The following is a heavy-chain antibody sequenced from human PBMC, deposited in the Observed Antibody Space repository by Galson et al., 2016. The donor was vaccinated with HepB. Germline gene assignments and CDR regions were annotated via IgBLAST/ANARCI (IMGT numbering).Heavy chain of an antibody. CDR1: GYSFTNYW. Sequence: QSGAEVKKPGESLRISCKGSGYSFTNYWITWVRQMPGKGLEWMGTIDPSDSYTNYSPSFQGHVTISADKSMSTAYLQWSSLKASDTAMYYCARRSGVAATDYYYYYMDVWGKGTTVTVSS. CDR3: ARRSGVAATDYYYYYMDV. CDR2: IDPSDSYT. D-gene: IGHD2-15*01. J-gene: IGHJ6*03. V-gene: IGHV5-10-1*01.